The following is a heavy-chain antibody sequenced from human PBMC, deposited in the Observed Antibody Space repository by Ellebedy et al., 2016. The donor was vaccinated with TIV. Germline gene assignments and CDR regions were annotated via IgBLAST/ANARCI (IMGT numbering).Heavy chain of an antibody. CDR1: GLIVSDYF. J-gene: IGHJ4*02. CDR2: LYPDAKT. D-gene: IGHD3-10*01. Sequence: GGSLRLSCEASGLIVSDYFMNWVRQAPGKGLEWVSVLYPDAKTNYTDSVNGRFIVSRDSSKNTLYLQMNSLTAEDTAVYYCAKDVVGYDGAGTSGFDYWGQGTLVTVSS. CDR3: AKDVVGYDGAGTSGFDY. V-gene: IGHV3-66*01.